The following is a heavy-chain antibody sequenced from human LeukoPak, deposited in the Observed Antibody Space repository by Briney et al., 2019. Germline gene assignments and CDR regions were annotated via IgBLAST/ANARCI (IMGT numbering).Heavy chain of an antibody. CDR2: ISGSGDRT. V-gene: IGHV3-23*01. CDR1: GFTFSSYA. J-gene: IGHJ4*02. CDR3: AKAGGRGDLLVSYYFDY. Sequence: PGGSLRLSCAASGFTFSSYAMTWVRQAPGKGLEWVSTISGSGDRTSYADSVKGRFTISRDNSKNTLYLQMNTLRAEDTAVYYCAKAGGRGDLLVSYYFDYWGQGTLVTVSS. D-gene: IGHD1-26*01.